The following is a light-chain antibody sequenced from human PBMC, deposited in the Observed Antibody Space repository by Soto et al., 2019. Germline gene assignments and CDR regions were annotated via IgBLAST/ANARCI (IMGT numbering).Light chain of an antibody. CDR3: QQHGNWPLT. J-gene: IGKJ4*01. CDR1: QSVYSN. V-gene: IGKV3-15*01. Sequence: EIVMTQSPATLSVSPGEGATLSCRASQSVYSNLAWYQQKPGQAPRLLIYGASTRATSIPARFSGSGSGTEFTLTVCSLQSEDFAVYYCQQHGNWPLTFGGGTKVEIK. CDR2: GAS.